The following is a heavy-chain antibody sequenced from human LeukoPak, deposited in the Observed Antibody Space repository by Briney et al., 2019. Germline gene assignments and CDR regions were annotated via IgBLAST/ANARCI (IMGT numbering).Heavy chain of an antibody. D-gene: IGHD5-24*01. V-gene: IGHV1-69*05. CDR2: FSPNSGGA. Sequence: GASVKVSCKTSGDTFIHWVRQAPGQGLEYMGWFSPNSGGAKFARKFQGRVTITTDESTSTAYMELSSLRSEDTAVYYCARGRDGYNLHYWGQGTLVTVSS. CDR3: ARGRDGYNLHY. CDR1: GDTF. J-gene: IGHJ4*02.